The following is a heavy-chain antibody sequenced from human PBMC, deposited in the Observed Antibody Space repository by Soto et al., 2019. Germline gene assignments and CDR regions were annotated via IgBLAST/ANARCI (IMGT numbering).Heavy chain of an antibody. J-gene: IGHJ4*02. D-gene: IGHD3-16*01. CDR1: GFTFSSCA. V-gene: IGHV3-23*03. Sequence: PGGSLRLSCAASGFTFSSCAMGWVRQAPGKGLEWVSVIYSGGSTYYADSVKGRFTISRDNSKNTLSLQMNSLRVEDSAVYYCVPRKGDPFTWGPGTLVTVSS. CDR3: VPRKGDPFT. CDR2: IYSGGST.